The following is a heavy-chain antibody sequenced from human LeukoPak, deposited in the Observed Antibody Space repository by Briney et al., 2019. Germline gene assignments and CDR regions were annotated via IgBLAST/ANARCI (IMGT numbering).Heavy chain of an antibody. CDR3: ARHSPIGSDY. V-gene: IGHV4-4*07. CDR2: IYAGGST. J-gene: IGHJ4*02. Sequence: PSETLSLTCTISGGSISGYYWSWIRQPAGQGLEWIGRIYAGGSTSYNPSLKSRVTMSVDTSKNQFSLKLSSVTAADTAVYYCARHSPIGSDYWGQGTLVTVSS. D-gene: IGHD2/OR15-2a*01. CDR1: GGSISGYY.